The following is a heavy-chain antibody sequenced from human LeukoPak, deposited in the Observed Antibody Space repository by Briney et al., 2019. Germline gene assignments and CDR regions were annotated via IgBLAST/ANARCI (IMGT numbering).Heavy chain of an antibody. Sequence: GRSLRLSCAASGFTFSSYGMHWVRQAPGKGLEWVAVIWYDGSNKYYADSVKGRFTISRYNSKNTLYLQMNSLRAEDTAVYYCARVGSGSYGMDVWGKGTTVTVSS. CDR1: GFTFSSYG. V-gene: IGHV3-33*01. CDR3: ARVGSGSYGMDV. CDR2: IWYDGSNK. D-gene: IGHD6-19*01. J-gene: IGHJ6*04.